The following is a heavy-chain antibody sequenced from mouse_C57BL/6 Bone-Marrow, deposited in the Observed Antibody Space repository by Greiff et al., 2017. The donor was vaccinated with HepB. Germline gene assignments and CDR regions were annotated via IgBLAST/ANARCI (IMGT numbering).Heavy chain of an antibody. J-gene: IGHJ4*01. D-gene: IGHD2-3*01. CDR1: GYTFTSYW. CDR2: IHPNSGST. Sequence: QLQQPGAELVKPGASVKLSCKASGYTFTSYWMHWVKQRPGQGLEWIGMIHPNSGSTNYNEKFKSKATLTVDKSSSTAYMQLSSLTSEDSAVYYCARRWLLRYAMDYWGQGTSVTVSS. CDR3: ARRWLLRYAMDY. V-gene: IGHV1-64*01.